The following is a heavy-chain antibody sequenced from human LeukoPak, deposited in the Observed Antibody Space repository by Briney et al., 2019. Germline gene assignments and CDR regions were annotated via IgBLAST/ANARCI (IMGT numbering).Heavy chain of an antibody. Sequence: GGSLRLSCAASGFTFSSYWMSWVRQAPGKGLEWVANIKQDGSEKYYVDSVKGRFTISRDNAKNSLSLQMNSLRAEDTAVYYCARLASTIQVYGLDVWGQGTTVTVSS. CDR2: IKQDGSEK. D-gene: IGHD5/OR15-5a*01. J-gene: IGHJ6*02. CDR3: ARLASTIQVYGLDV. CDR1: GFTFSSYW. V-gene: IGHV3-7*01.